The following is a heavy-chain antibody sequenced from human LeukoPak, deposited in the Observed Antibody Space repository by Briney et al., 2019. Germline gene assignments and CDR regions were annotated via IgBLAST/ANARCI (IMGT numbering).Heavy chain of an antibody. D-gene: IGHD3-10*01. CDR3: ARFSQGVFGWFDP. V-gene: IGHV4-59*01. Sequence: PSETLSLTCTVSGGSISSYYWTWIRQPPGKGLEWIGYTYYSGRTNYHPSLKSRVTISVDTSKNHFALKIKYVTAADTAVYYCARFSQGVFGWFDPWGQGTLVTVSS. J-gene: IGHJ5*02. CDR2: TYYSGRT. CDR1: GGSISSYY.